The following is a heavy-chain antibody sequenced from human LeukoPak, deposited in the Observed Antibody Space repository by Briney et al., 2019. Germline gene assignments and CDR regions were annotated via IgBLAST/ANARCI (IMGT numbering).Heavy chain of an antibody. Sequence: GGSLRLSCAASGFTFSSYAMSWVRQAPGKGLEWVSAISGSGGSTYYADSVKGRFTISRDNSKNTLYLQMNSLRPDDTAVYYCASGEKYYYDSSGYYPDYWGQGTLVTVSS. CDR1: GFTFSSYA. D-gene: IGHD3-22*01. J-gene: IGHJ4*02. CDR3: ASGEKYYYDSSGYYPDY. CDR2: ISGSGGST. V-gene: IGHV3-23*01.